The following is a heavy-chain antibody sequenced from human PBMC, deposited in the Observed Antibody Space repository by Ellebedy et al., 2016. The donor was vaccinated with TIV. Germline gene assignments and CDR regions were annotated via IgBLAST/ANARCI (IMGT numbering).Heavy chain of an antibody. CDR3: ATEGGY. Sequence: GGSLRLSXAASGFTFNDYAMHWVRQAPGKGLEWVSGIGWNSGSIGYADSVKGRFTISRDNAKSSLYLQMNSLRAEDTALYYCATEGGYWGQGTLVTVSS. V-gene: IGHV3-9*01. CDR1: GFTFNDYA. CDR2: IGWNSGSI. J-gene: IGHJ4*02.